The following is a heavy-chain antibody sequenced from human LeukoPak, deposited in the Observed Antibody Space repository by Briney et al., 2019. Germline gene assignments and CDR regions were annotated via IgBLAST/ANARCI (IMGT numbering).Heavy chain of an antibody. CDR1: GGTFSSYA. CDR2: MNPNSGDT. D-gene: IGHD4-17*01. Sequence: ASVKVSCKASGGTFSSYAISWVRQATGQGLEWMGWMNPNSGDTGYAQKFQARVTMTWNTSITTAYMELSSLRSEDTAVYYCARGPEGGTVDFDYWGQGTLVTVSS. V-gene: IGHV1-8*02. J-gene: IGHJ4*02. CDR3: ARGPEGGTVDFDY.